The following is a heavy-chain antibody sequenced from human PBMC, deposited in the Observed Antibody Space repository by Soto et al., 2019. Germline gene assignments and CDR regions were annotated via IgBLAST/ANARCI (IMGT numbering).Heavy chain of an antibody. Sequence: SVKVSCKASGGTFSSYAISWVRQAPGQGLEWMGGIIPIFGTANYAQKFQGRVTITADESTSTAYMELSSLRSEDTAVYYCARVDRVARSHYYYGMDVWGQGTTVTVSS. D-gene: IGHD5-12*01. J-gene: IGHJ6*02. V-gene: IGHV1-69*13. CDR3: ARVDRVARSHYYYGMDV. CDR2: IIPIFGTA. CDR1: GGTFSSYA.